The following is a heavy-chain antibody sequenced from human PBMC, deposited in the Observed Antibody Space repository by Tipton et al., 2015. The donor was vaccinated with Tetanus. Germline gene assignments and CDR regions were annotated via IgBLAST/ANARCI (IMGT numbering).Heavy chain of an antibody. CDR1: GDSVTTDRSY. CDR2: VSDTGTT. D-gene: IGHD1-26*01. V-gene: IGHV4-61*01. Sequence: TLSLTCAVSGDSVTTDRSYWTWIRQPPGKGLEWIGFVSDTGTTNYKTSLKGRVSMSVDTSKNQFSLRLTSVTAADTGVYFCVRGRGSGAQSFGFEHWGRGTQVIVSS. CDR3: VRGRGSGAQSFGFEH. J-gene: IGHJ4*02.